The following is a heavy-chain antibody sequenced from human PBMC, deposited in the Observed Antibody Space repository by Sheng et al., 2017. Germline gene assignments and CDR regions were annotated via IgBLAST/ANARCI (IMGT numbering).Heavy chain of an antibody. V-gene: IGHV4-34*01. CDR3: ARGSGSYQWNLFDY. D-gene: IGHD1-26*01. J-gene: IGHJ4*02. Sequence: QVQLQQWGAGLLKPSETLSLTCAVYGGSFSGYYWSWIRQPPGKGLEWIGEINHSGSTNYNPSLKSRVTISVDTSKNQFSLKLSSVTAADTAVYYCARGSGSYQWNLFDYWGQGTLVTVSS. CDR2: INHSGST. CDR1: GGSFSGYY.